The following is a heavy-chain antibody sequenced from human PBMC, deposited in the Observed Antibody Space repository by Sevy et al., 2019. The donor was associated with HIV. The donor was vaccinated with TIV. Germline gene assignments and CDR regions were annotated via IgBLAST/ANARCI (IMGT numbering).Heavy chain of an antibody. CDR2: IRAYNGNT. V-gene: IGHV1-18*01. Sequence: ASVKVSCKASGYTFTSYGISWVRQAPGQGLEWMGWIRAYNGNTNYAQKLQGRVTMTTDTSTSTAYMELRSLRSDDTAVYYCARDREHYGSGSPFRNWGQGTLVTVSS. J-gene: IGHJ4*02. CDR3: ARDREHYGSGSPFRN. D-gene: IGHD3-10*01. CDR1: GYTFTSYG.